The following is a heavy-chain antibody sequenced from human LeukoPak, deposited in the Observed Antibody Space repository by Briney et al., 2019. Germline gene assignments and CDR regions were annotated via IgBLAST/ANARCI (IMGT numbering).Heavy chain of an antibody. CDR3: ARVKGYGDYYFDY. Sequence: ASVKVSCKASGYTFTSYDINWVRQATGQGLEGMGWMNPNSGNTGYAQKFQGRVTITADESTSTAYMELSSLRSEDTAVYYCARVKGYGDYYFDYWGQGTLVTVSS. D-gene: IGHD4-17*01. CDR2: MNPNSGNT. J-gene: IGHJ4*02. V-gene: IGHV1-8*03. CDR1: GYTFTSYD.